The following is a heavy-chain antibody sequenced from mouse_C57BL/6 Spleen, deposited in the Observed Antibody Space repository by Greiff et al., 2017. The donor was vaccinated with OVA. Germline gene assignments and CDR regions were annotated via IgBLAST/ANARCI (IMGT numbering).Heavy chain of an antibody. V-gene: IGHV1-69*01. CDR1: GYNFTSYW. J-gene: IGHJ4*01. CDR2: IDPSDSYP. Sequence: QVQLQQPGAELVLPGASVKLSCKASGYNFTSYWMHWVKPRPGQGLEWIGEIDPSDSYPNYNQKFKGTSTLTVDKSSSTVYIQLSSLTSEDSAVYYCARRLPYAMDYWGQGTSVTVSS. CDR3: ARRLPYAMDY.